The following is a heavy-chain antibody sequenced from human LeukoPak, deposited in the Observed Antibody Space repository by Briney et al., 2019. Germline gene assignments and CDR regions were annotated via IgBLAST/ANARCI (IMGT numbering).Heavy chain of an antibody. Sequence: SETLSLTCTVSGYSISSGYYWGWIRQPPGKGPEWIGSIYYSGSTYYNPSLKSRATISVDTSKNQFSLKLSSVTAADTAVYYCARGRWLRRYYFDYWGQGTLVTVSS. CDR2: IYYSGST. J-gene: IGHJ4*02. D-gene: IGHD5-12*01. CDR1: GYSISSGYY. V-gene: IGHV4-38-2*02. CDR3: ARGRWLRRYYFDY.